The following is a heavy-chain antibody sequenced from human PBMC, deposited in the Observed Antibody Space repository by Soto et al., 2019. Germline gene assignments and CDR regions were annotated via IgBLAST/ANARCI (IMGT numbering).Heavy chain of an antibody. CDR3: ARDAAYDYITSSGRGSFDY. D-gene: IGHD6-6*01. V-gene: IGHV3-21*01. Sequence: EVQLVESGGGLVKPGGSLRLSCAASAFTFSIYSMNWVRQAPGKGLEWVSSISSSSSYIYYADSVKGRFTISRDNAKNXPXXQMHSLRAEDTAVYYCARDAAYDYITSSGRGSFDYWGQGTMVTVSS. J-gene: IGHJ4*02. CDR1: AFTFSIYS. CDR2: ISSSSSYI.